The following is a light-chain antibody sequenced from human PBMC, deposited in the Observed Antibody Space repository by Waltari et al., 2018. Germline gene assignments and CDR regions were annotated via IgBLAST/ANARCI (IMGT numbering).Light chain of an antibody. CDR3: QQSYSSPLT. CDR1: QRISTY. Sequence: DIQMTQSPSSLSASIGDRVTITCRSSQRISTYLNRYQQKPGKAPQVLIYGASSLQSGVPSRFSGSGSGADFTLTISSLQPEDFATYYCQQSYSSPLTFGGGTKVEIK. CDR2: GAS. J-gene: IGKJ4*01. V-gene: IGKV1-39*01.